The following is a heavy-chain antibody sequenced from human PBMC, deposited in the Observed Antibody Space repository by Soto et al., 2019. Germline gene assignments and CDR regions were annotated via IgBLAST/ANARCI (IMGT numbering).Heavy chain of an antibody. V-gene: IGHV3-30*18. CDR3: AKDQASGQGSFDS. CDR1: GFTFNIYG. J-gene: IGHJ4*02. Sequence: GGSLRLSCAASGFTFNIYGMHWFRQAPDKGLEWVALISYDGSNQYYADSVKGRFTISRDNSKNTLFLQMNSLRADDTAVYYCAKDQASGQGSFDSWGQGTLVTV. CDR2: ISYDGSNQ.